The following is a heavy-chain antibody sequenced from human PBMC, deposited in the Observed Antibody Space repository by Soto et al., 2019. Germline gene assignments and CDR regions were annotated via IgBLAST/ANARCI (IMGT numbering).Heavy chain of an antibody. Sequence: GASVKVSCKASGYTFTGYYMHWARQAPGQGLEWMGWINPHSGGTNYAQKFQGRVTMTRDTSISTAYMELSRLRSDDTAVYYCARGYFSGTRRETGAYYGMDVWGQGTTVTVSS. V-gene: IGHV1-2*02. CDR3: ARGYFSGTRRETGAYYGMDV. D-gene: IGHD2-15*01. J-gene: IGHJ6*02. CDR1: GYTFTGYY. CDR2: INPHSGGT.